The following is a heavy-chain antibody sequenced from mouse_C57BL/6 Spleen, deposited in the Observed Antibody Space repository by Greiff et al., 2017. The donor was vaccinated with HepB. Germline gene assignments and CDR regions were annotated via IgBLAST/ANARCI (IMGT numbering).Heavy chain of an antibody. CDR2: IYWDDDK. Sequence: QVTLKVSGPGILQSSQTLSLTCSFSGFSLSTSGMGVSWIRQPSGKGLEWLAHIYWDDDKRYNPSLKSRLTISKDTSRNQVFLKITSVDTADTATYYCARSPYYYGSSWYAMDYWGQGTSVTVSS. CDR3: ARSPYYYGSSWYAMDY. CDR1: GFSLSTSGMG. V-gene: IGHV8-12*01. D-gene: IGHD1-1*01. J-gene: IGHJ4*01.